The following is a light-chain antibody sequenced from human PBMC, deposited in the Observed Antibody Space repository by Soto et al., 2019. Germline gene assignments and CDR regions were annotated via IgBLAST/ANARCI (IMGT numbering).Light chain of an antibody. Sequence: EIVLTQSPATLSLSPGERATLSCRASQSVSSYLAWYQQKPGQAPRLLIYDASNRATGIPARFSGSGSGTDFTLTISSLEPEDFAVYYCQQRSNWLRTFGQGTRL. CDR2: DAS. J-gene: IGKJ5*01. CDR3: QQRSNWLRT. V-gene: IGKV3-11*01. CDR1: QSVSSY.